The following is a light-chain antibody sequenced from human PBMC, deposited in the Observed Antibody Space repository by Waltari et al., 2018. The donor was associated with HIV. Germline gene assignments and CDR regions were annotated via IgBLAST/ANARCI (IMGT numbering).Light chain of an antibody. J-gene: IGLJ2*01. CDR3: QAWDRSTVI. Sequence: YELTQPPSVSVSPGPTANITCSGDKLGQQYAHWYQQKSGQSPVLLIYEDSKRRSGIPELFSGSISWDTATLTISGTQAEDEADYHCQAWDRSTVIFAGGTKLTVL. CDR1: KLGQQY. V-gene: IGLV3-1*01. CDR2: EDS.